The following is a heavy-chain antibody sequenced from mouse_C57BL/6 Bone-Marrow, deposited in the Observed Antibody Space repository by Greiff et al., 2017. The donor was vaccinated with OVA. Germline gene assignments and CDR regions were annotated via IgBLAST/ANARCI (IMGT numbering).Heavy chain of an antibody. CDR3: ARGGYSNYAWFAY. CDR2: ISDGGSYT. J-gene: IGHJ3*01. CDR1: GFTFSSYA. D-gene: IGHD2-5*01. Sequence: EVQRVESGGGLVKPGGSLKLSCAASGFTFSSYAMSWVRQTPEKRLEWVATISDGGSYTYYPDNVKGRFTISRDNAKNNLYLQMSHLKSEDTAMYYCARGGYSNYAWFAYWGQGTLVTVSA. V-gene: IGHV5-4*01.